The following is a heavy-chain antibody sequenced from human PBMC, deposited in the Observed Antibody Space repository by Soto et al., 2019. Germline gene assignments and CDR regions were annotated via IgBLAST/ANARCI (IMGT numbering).Heavy chain of an antibody. CDR2: INPTTGGT. Sequence: ASVKVSCKASGYPFSGRYLHWLRQAPGQGLEWMALINPTTGGTKYAQKFQGRVSMTWDTSISTAYMEMSSLKSDDTAIYYCARGYCSSNGCSDYFDYWGQGTLVTVSS. D-gene: IGHD2-2*01. J-gene: IGHJ4*02. CDR3: ARGYCSSNGCSDYFDY. V-gene: IGHV1-2*02. CDR1: GYPFSGRY.